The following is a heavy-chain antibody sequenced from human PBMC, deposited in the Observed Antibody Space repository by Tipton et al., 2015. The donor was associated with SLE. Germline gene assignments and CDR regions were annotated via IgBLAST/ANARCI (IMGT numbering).Heavy chain of an antibody. CDR2: ISYDGSNK. V-gene: IGHV3-30-3*01. CDR1: GFTFSSYA. CDR3: ARDQGLFIAVLLSWYFDL. J-gene: IGHJ2*01. Sequence: SLRLSCAASGFTFSSYAMHWVRQAPGKGLEWVAVISYDGSNKYYADSVKGRFTISRDNSKNTLYLQMNSLRAEDTAVYYCARDQGLFIAVLLSWYFDLWGRGTLVTVSS. D-gene: IGHD6-19*01.